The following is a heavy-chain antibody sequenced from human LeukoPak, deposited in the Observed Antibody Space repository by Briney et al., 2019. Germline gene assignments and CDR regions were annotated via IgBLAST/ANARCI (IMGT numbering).Heavy chain of an antibody. Sequence: SETLSLTCTVSGGSISSGGYYWSWIRQHPGKGLEWIGYIYYSGSTYYNPSLKSRVTILVDTSKNQFSLKLSSVTAADTAVYYCARGMTGDNYDFWSGYYPSDAFDIWGQGTMVTVSS. V-gene: IGHV4-31*03. CDR1: GGSISSGGYY. CDR3: ARGMTGDNYDFWSGYYPSDAFDI. CDR2: IYYSGST. D-gene: IGHD3-3*01. J-gene: IGHJ3*02.